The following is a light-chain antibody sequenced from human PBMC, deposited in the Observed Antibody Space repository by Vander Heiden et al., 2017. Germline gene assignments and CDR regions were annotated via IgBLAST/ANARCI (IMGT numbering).Light chain of an antibody. J-gene: IGLJ2*01. CDR2: SNN. CDR1: SSNIGSNY. CDR3: AAWDDSLSAHVV. Sequence: QSVLTQPPSASGTPAQRVTISCSGSSSNIGSNYVYWYQQLPGTAPKLLIYSNNQRPSGVPDRFSGSKSGTSASLAISGLRSEDEADYYCAAWDDSLSAHVVFGGGTKLTVL. V-gene: IGLV1-47*02.